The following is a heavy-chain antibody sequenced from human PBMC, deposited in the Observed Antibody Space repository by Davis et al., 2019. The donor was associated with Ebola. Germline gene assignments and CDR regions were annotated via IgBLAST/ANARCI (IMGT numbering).Heavy chain of an antibody. CDR1: GFIFTNCA. CDR2: IGTSHDT. J-gene: IGHJ4*02. D-gene: IGHD1-26*01. Sequence: GSLRLSCVASGFIFTNCAMYWVRQAPGKGLEWVSIIGTSHDTYYADSVKGRFTISRDNSKNTVYMQMHSLRVEDTAVYYCASREVGLHNLYWGEGTLVSVSS. CDR3: ASREVGLHNLY. V-gene: IGHV3-23*01.